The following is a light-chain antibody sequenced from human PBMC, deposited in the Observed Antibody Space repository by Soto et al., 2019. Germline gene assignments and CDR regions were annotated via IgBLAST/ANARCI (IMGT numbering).Light chain of an antibody. J-gene: IGKJ3*01. CDR1: QDISNY. CDR3: QQYDNLLLFT. V-gene: IGKV1-33*01. CDR2: DAS. Sequence: DIQMTQSPSSLSASVGDRVTITCQASQDISNYLNWYQQKPGKGPKLLIYDASNLETGDPSRFSGSGSRTDFTFTISSLQPEDIATYYCQQYDNLLLFTFGPGTKVDIK.